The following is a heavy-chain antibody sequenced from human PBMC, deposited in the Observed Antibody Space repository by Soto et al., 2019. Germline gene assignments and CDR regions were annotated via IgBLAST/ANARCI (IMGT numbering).Heavy chain of an antibody. D-gene: IGHD3-22*01. V-gene: IGHV3-9*01. J-gene: IGHJ4*02. Sequence: ESGGGLVQPGRSLRLSCAASGFTFDDYAMHWVRQAPGKGLEWVSGISWNSGSIGYADSVKGRFTISRDNAKNSLYLQMNSLRAEDTALYYCAKDNYYDSSGPGYFDYWGQGTLVTGSS. CDR2: ISWNSGSI. CDR1: GFTFDDYA. CDR3: AKDNYYDSSGPGYFDY.